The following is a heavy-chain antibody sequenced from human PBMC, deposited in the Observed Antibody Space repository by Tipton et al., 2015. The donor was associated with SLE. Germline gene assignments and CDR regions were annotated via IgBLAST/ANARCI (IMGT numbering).Heavy chain of an antibody. V-gene: IGHV4-4*08. J-gene: IGHJ3*01. CDR1: GGSMSSYY. CDR3: VGGDLSMMWISGAFDV. CDR2: IYTSGYT. Sequence: TLSLTCTVSGGSMSSYYWNWVRQSPGKGLEWIGHIYTSGYTNYNPSLKSRLTISTDTSKKEFSLKLSSVTAADTAVYYCVGGDLSMMWISGAFDVWGQGTAVVVS. D-gene: IGHD2/OR15-2a*01.